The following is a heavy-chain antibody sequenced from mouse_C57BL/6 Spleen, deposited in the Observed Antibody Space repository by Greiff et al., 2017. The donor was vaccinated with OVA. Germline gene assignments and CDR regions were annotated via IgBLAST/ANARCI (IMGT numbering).Heavy chain of an antibody. CDR2: ICSDGST. Sequence: VKLVESGPGLVAPSQSLSITCTVSGFSLTSYGVHWVRQPPGKGLEWLVVICSDGSTTYNSALNSRLSISKDNSKSQVFLKMNSLQTDDTAMYYCARHGYGNYGGGAMDYWGQGTSVTVSS. CDR1: GFSLTSYG. V-gene: IGHV2-6-1*01. J-gene: IGHJ4*01. D-gene: IGHD2-1*01. CDR3: ARHGYGNYGGGAMDY.